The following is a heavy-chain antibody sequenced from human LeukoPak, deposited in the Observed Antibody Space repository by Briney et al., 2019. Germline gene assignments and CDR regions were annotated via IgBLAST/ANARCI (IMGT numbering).Heavy chain of an antibody. D-gene: IGHD3-3*01. CDR1: GYTFTSSY. J-gene: IGHJ6*02. CDR3: ARQYDFWSGYYTHLFKYGPYYYYGMDV. CDR2: IYPRDGST. V-gene: IGHV1-46*01. Sequence: ASVKVSCKASGYTFTSSYIHWVRQAPGQGLEWMGMIYPRDGSTSYAQKFQGRVTMTRNTSISTAYMELSSLRSEDTAVYYCARQYDFWSGYYTHLFKYGPYYYYGMDVWGQGTTVTVSS.